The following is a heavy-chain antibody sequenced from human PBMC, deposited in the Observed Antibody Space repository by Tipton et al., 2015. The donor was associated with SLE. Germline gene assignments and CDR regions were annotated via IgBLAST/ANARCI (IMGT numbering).Heavy chain of an antibody. J-gene: IGHJ4*02. CDR3: AKEGIAGFDS. D-gene: IGHD2-21*01. CDR1: GFTFDDYA. V-gene: IGHV3-9*01. Sequence: RSLRLSCAASGFTFDDYAMHWVRQAPGKGLEWVSSISWNSAHIAYAGSVKGRFTVSRDNAKSSLYLQMNSLATEDTALYYCAKEGIAGFDSWGQGTLVTVSS. CDR2: ISWNSAHI.